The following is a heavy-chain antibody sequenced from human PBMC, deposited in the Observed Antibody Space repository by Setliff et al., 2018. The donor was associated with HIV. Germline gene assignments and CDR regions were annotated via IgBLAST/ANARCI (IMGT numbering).Heavy chain of an antibody. Sequence: PGGSLRLSCVASGFIFSDRYMDWVRQAPGKGLEWIGSIYHSGTTNYNSSLKSRVTISVDTSKNQFSLKLSSVTAADTAVYYCASQSPAHDYWGQGTLVTVSS. CDR3: ASQSPAHDY. CDR2: IYHSGTT. D-gene: IGHD2-2*01. J-gene: IGHJ4*02. V-gene: IGHV4-38-2*01. CDR1: GFIFSDRY.